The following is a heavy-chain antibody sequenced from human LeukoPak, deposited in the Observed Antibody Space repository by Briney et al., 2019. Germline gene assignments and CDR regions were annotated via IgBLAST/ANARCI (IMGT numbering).Heavy chain of an antibody. CDR1: GYTFTSYG. CDR2: ISAYNGNT. CDR3: ARVPDYYGSGSYSLLFDY. V-gene: IGHV1-18*04. J-gene: IGHJ4*02. Sequence: GASVKVSCKASGYTFTSYGISWVRQAPGQGLEWMGWISAYNGNTNYAQKLQGRVTMTTDTSTSTAYMELRSLRSDDTAVYYCARVPDYYGSGSYSLLFDYWGQRTLVTVSS. D-gene: IGHD3-10*01.